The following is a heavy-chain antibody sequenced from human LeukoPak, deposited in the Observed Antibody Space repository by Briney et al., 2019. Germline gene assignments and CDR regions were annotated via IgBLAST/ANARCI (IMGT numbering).Heavy chain of an antibody. J-gene: IGHJ6*02. D-gene: IGHD2-2*01. V-gene: IGHV1-69*04. Sequence: SVKVSCKASGGTFSSYAISWVRQAPGQGLEWMGRIIPILGIANYAQKSQGRVTITADKSTSTAYMELSSLRSEDTAVYYCARVWVVVVPEAGANYYYGMDVWGQGTTVTVSS. CDR2: IIPILGIA. CDR1: GGTFSSYA. CDR3: ARVWVVVVPEAGANYYYGMDV.